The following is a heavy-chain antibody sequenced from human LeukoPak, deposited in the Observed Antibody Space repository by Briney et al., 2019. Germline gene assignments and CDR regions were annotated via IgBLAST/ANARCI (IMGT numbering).Heavy chain of an antibody. V-gene: IGHV4-59*01. CDR1: GGSISGYY. D-gene: IGHD2-2*02. CDR3: ASSPPYCSSRGCYIGWFDP. J-gene: IGHJ5*02. Sequence: PSETLSLTCTVSGGSISGYYWNWIRQPPGKGLEWIGFIYYSGSTNYNPSLKSRVTISVDTSKNQFSLKLSSVTAADTAVYYCASSPPYCSSRGCYIGWFDPWGQGTLVTVSS. CDR2: IYYSGST.